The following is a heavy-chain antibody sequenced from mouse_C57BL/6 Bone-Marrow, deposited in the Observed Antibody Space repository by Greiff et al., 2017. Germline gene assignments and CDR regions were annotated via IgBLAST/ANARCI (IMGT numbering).Heavy chain of an antibody. CDR3: TRSLIYYGTNY. CDR2: IDPEDGET. J-gene: IGHJ2*01. Sequence: VQLKQSGAELVKPGASVKLSCTASGFNIKDYYINWVKQRTEQGLEWIGRIDPEDGETKYAPKFQDKATIPAYTSSNTAYLQLSSLTSEHTAFYYCTRSLIYYGTNYWGQGTTLTVSS. D-gene: IGHD1-1*01. CDR1: GFNIKDYY. V-gene: IGHV14-2*01.